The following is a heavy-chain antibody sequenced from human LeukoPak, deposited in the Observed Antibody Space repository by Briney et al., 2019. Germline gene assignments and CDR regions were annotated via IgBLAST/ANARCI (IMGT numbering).Heavy chain of an antibody. CDR2: ISSSSSYI. V-gene: IGHV3-21*01. D-gene: IGHD4-23*01. CDR3: ARGRSTAVTPLDY. J-gene: IGHJ4*02. CDR1: GFTFSSYS. Sequence: GGSLRLSCAASGFTFSSYSMNWVRQAPGKGLEWVSSISSSSSYIYYADSVKGRFTISRDNAKNSLYLQMNSLRAEDTAVYYCARGRSTAVTPLDYWGQGTLVTVSS.